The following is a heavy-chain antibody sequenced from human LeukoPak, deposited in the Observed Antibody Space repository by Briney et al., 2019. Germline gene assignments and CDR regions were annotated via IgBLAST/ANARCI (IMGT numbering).Heavy chain of an antibody. CDR2: ISYSGTT. CDR3: TRDRNGGDHYYMDV. D-gene: IGHD3-16*01. J-gene: IGHJ6*03. V-gene: IGHV4-59*11. CDR1: GGSIRSQH. Sequence: WETLSLTCTVSGGSIRSQHWSWIRQPPGKGLGWIGFISYSGTTYYNPSLESRVTISRDTSRNQFSLKLSSVTAADTAVYYCTRDRNGGDHYYMDVWGKGTTVTVSS.